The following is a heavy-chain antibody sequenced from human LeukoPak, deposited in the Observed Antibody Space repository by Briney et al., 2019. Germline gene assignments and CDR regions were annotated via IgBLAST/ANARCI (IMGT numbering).Heavy chain of an antibody. CDR2: IYFSGNT. Sequence: SDTLSLTCTVSGNSISTSKSYWGWIRQPPLKGLEWIGSIYFSGNTYYNASLKSRVTISVDTSKNQFSLKLSSVTAADTAVYYCARVAYDSLPWGYYYYMDVWGKGTTVTVSS. J-gene: IGHJ6*03. CDR1: GNSISTSKSY. CDR3: ARVAYDSLPWGYYYYMDV. D-gene: IGHD3-22*01. V-gene: IGHV4-39*07.